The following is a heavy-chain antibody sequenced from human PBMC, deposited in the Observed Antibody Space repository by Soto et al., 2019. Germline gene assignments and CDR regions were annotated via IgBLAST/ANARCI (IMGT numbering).Heavy chain of an antibody. Sequence: SLRLSCAASGLTFRSYWMHWVRQAPGKGLEWVSGISWNSGSIGYADSVKGRFTISRDNAKNSLYLQMNSLRAEDTALYYCAKDFAASGYYYYGMDVWGQGTTVTVSS. J-gene: IGHJ6*02. CDR1: GLTFRSYW. CDR2: ISWNSGSI. V-gene: IGHV3-9*01. CDR3: AKDFAASGYYYYGMDV. D-gene: IGHD6-25*01.